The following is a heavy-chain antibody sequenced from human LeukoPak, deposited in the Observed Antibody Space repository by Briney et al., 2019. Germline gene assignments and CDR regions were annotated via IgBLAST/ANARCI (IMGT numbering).Heavy chain of an antibody. J-gene: IGHJ4*02. CDR2: IYPGDSDT. CDR1: GFTFTSYW. D-gene: IGHD3-10*01. V-gene: IGHV5-51*01. Sequence: GGSLRLSCAASGFTFTSYWIGWVRQMPGKGLEWMGIIYPGDSDTRYSPSFQGQVTISADKSISTAYLQWSSLKASDTAMYYCARRLGVVGGVDYWGQGTLVTVSS. CDR3: ARRLGVVGGVDY.